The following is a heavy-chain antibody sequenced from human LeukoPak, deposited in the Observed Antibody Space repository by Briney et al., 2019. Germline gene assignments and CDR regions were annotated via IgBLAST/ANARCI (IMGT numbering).Heavy chain of an antibody. D-gene: IGHD3-10*01. CDR1: GFTFNNYG. Sequence: GGSLRLSCVASGFTFNNYGINWVRQAPGKGLEWVSSISSSRGFIYYADSVKGRFTISRDNSKNTLYLQMNSLRAEDTAVYYCARGDYSKPFDYWGQGTLVTVSS. CDR3: ARGDYSKPFDY. V-gene: IGHV3-21*04. J-gene: IGHJ4*02. CDR2: ISSSRGFI.